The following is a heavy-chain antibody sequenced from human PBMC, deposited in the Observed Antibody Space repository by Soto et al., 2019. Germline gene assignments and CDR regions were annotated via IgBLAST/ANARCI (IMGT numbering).Heavy chain of an antibody. CDR3: ARGLAAKRYYFDY. J-gene: IGHJ4*02. Sequence: QVTLKESGPVVVKPTETLTLTCTVSGFSLNNARVAVSWIRQPPGKALEWLAHILSNDETSYNTSLRSRLTISTDISKSQVFLTMTHMDPEDAATYYCARGLAAKRYYFDYWGQGALVTVSS. V-gene: IGHV2-26*01. CDR2: ILSNDET. CDR1: GFSLNNARVA.